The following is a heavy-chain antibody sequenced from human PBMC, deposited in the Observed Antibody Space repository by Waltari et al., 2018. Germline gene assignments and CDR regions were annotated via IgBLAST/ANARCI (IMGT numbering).Heavy chain of an antibody. CDR3: ARDQGGARGFMDS. Sequence: EVQLVESGGGLFQPGGSLRLSWAAAGFTFSNYGKHWVRQAPGKGLVWVSRIDSDGTSTSYADSVKGRFTISRDNAKNTQFLQMNSLRGEDTAVYYCARDQGGARGFMDSWGQGTLVTVSS. J-gene: IGHJ4*02. V-gene: IGHV3-74*01. D-gene: IGHD3-22*01. CDR1: GFTFSNYG. CDR2: IDSDGTST.